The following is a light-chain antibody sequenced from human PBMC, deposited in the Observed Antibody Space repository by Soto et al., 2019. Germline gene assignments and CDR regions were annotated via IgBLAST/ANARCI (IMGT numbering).Light chain of an antibody. Sequence: QSVLTQPHSASGTPGQRVTVSCSGSGSNIGSKSVNWYRQLPGAAPKLLIYADNQRPSGVPDRFSGSKSGTSASLAISGLQSEDEADYYCAAWDDTLNGWVFGGGTKVTVL. V-gene: IGLV1-44*01. CDR3: AAWDDTLNGWV. CDR1: GSNIGSKS. CDR2: ADN. J-gene: IGLJ3*02.